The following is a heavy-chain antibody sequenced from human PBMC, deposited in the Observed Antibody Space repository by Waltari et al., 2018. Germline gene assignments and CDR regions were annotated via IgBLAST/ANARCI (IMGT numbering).Heavy chain of an antibody. V-gene: IGHV3-48*03. Sequence: EVQLVESGGGLVQTGGSLRLSCADSAFTFRSFEMKWVRQAPGKGLEWVSYISSSGSTIYYADSVKGRFTISRDNAKNSLYLQMNSLRAEDTAVYYCARGRGAPDYWGQGTLVTVSS. J-gene: IGHJ4*02. CDR2: ISSSGSTI. CDR3: ARGRGAPDY. CDR1: AFTFRSFE. D-gene: IGHD3-10*01.